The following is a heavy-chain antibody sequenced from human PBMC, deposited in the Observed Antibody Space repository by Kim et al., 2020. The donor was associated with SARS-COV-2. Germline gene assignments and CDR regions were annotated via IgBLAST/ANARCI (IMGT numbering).Heavy chain of an antibody. CDR3: ARVLAVAGTLGVDYYYYGMDV. CDR2: IWYDGSNK. D-gene: IGHD6-19*01. J-gene: IGHJ6*02. CDR1: GFTFSSYG. V-gene: IGHV3-33*01. Sequence: GGSLRLSCAASGFTFSSYGMHWVRQAPGKGLEWVAVIWYDGSNKYYADSVKGRFTIYRDNSKNTLYLQMNSLRAEDTAVYYCARVLAVAGTLGVDYYYYGMDVWGQGTTVTVSS.